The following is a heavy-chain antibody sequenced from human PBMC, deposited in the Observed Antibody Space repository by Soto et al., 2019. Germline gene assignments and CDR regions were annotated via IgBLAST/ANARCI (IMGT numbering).Heavy chain of an antibody. J-gene: IGHJ4*02. CDR3: ATLGGMDY. CDR1: GFTVSSYG. V-gene: IGHV3-30*03. D-gene: IGHD3-16*01. Sequence: QVQLVESGGGVVQPGRSLRLSCAASGFTVSSYGMHWVRQAPGKGLEWVAVISYDGSNKYYADSVKGRFTISRDSSKNTLYLQMNSLRAEDTAVYYCATLGGMDYWGQGTLVTVSS. CDR2: ISYDGSNK.